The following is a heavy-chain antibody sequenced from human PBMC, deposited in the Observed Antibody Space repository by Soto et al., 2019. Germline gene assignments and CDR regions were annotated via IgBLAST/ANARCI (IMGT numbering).Heavy chain of an antibody. D-gene: IGHD3-3*01. CDR2: ISSSSSST. Sequence: GGSLRLSCAASGFIFRDFYMSWIRQVPGKGLEWLSKISSSSSSTDYADSVKGRFTISRDNAKNTLFLQMNSLRAEDTAVYYCAKGGRGITLFGVVIDWRQGTLVTVPS. V-gene: IGHV3-11*05. CDR3: AKGGRGITLFGVVID. J-gene: IGHJ4*02. CDR1: GFIFRDFY.